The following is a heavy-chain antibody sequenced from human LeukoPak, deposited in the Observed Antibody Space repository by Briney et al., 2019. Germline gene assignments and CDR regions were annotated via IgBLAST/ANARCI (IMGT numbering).Heavy chain of an antibody. Sequence: ASVKVSCKASGYTYTSYGMHWVRQAPGQRLEWIGWINAGNGNTKYSQKFQGRITITRDTSASTVYMELSSLRSEDTAVYYCARGFAVDTAMVDWGQGTLVTVSS. J-gene: IGHJ4*02. CDR3: ARGFAVDTAMVD. CDR2: INAGNGNT. CDR1: GYTYTSYG. V-gene: IGHV1-3*01. D-gene: IGHD5-18*01.